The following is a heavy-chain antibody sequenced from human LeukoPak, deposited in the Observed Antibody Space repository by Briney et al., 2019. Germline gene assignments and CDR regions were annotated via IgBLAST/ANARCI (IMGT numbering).Heavy chain of an antibody. Sequence: GRSLRLSCAASGFTFSRNAMHGVRQAPGKGLEWVAVISYDGSNKYYADSVKGRFTISRDNSKNTLYLQMNSLRPEDTAVYHCARPYSSSWWRGMDVWGQGTTVTVSS. CDR1: GFTFSRNA. CDR3: ARPYSSSWWRGMDV. CDR2: ISYDGSNK. V-gene: IGHV3-30-3*01. J-gene: IGHJ6*02. D-gene: IGHD6-13*01.